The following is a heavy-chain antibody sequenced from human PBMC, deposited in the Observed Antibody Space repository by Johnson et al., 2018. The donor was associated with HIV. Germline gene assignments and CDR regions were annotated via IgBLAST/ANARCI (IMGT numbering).Heavy chain of an antibody. Sequence: VQLVESGGGLVQPGGSLRLSCAASGFTFSSYAMSWVRQAPGKGLEWVSAISGSGGSTYYADSVKGRFTISRDNSKNTLYLQMNSLRAEDTAVYYCTTDEGDGNYVAADAFDIWGQGTMVTVSS. J-gene: IGHJ3*02. CDR3: TTDEGDGNYVAADAFDI. V-gene: IGHV3-23*04. CDR2: ISGSGGST. CDR1: GFTFSSYA. D-gene: IGHD1-7*01.